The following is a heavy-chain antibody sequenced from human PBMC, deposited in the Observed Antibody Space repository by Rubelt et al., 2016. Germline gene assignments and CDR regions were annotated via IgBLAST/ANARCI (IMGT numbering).Heavy chain of an antibody. CDR3: ARILLPDYYDSSGGMAV. J-gene: IGHJ6*02. Sequence: QVTLRESGPALVKPTQTLTLTCTFSGFSLSTSGMCVSWIRQPPGKALEWLARIDWDDDKYYSTSLKTRLTISKDTPKNQVVLTMTNMDPVDPSTYYCARILLPDYYDSSGGMAVWGQGTTVTVSS. CDR1: GFSLSTSGMC. CDR2: IDWDDDK. D-gene: IGHD3-22*01. V-gene: IGHV2-70*15.